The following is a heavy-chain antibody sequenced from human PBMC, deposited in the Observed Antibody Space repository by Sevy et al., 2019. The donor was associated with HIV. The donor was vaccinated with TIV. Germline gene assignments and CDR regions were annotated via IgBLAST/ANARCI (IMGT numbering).Heavy chain of an antibody. Sequence: GGSLRLSCAASGFTFSSYEMNWVRQAPGKGLEWVSYISSSGSTIYYADPVKGRFTIARDNAKNSLYLQMNSLRAEDTAVYYCAKVTPTYYDFWSGSHGMDVWGQGTTVTVSS. CDR1: GFTFSSYE. CDR2: ISSSGSTI. J-gene: IGHJ6*02. CDR3: AKVTPTYYDFWSGSHGMDV. V-gene: IGHV3-48*03. D-gene: IGHD3-3*01.